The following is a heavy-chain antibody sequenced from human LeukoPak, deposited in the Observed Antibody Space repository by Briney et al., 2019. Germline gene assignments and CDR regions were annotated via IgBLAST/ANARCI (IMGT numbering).Heavy chain of an antibody. CDR2: ISFDGSNK. V-gene: IGHV3-30-3*01. D-gene: IGHD3-10*01. J-gene: IGHJ5*02. CDR3: ARGSWRLVRGAASFEP. CDR1: GFIASSNY. Sequence: GGSLRLSCVASGFIASSNYMSWVRQAPGKGLEWVAVISFDGSNKYYADSVKGRFTISRDNSKNTLFLQMNSLRAEDTAVYYCARGSWRLVRGAASFEPWGQGTLVTVSS.